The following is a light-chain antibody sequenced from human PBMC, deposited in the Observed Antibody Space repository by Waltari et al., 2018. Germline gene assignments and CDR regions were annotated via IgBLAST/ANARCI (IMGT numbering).Light chain of an antibody. CDR3: QQYSIYWT. Sequence: DIQMTQSPSTLSASVGDRVTIICRASQSISNWLAWYQQKPGKAPKLLIYKASTLERGVPSRFSGSGSGTEFTLTISSLQPDDFATYYCQQYSIYWTFGQGTKVEIK. CDR2: KAS. CDR1: QSISNW. V-gene: IGKV1-5*03. J-gene: IGKJ1*01.